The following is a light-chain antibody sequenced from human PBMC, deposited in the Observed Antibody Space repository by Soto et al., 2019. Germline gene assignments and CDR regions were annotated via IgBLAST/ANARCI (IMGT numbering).Light chain of an antibody. Sequence: DIQLTQSPSSLSASVGDRVTITCRASQAISSSLAWYQQNTGKVPELLIYATSTLQSGAPSRFSGSGSGTDFTLTISSLQPEDVATYYCHKYNHAPTFGGGTKVEIK. CDR2: ATS. J-gene: IGKJ4*01. CDR1: QAISSS. V-gene: IGKV1-27*01. CDR3: HKYNHAPT.